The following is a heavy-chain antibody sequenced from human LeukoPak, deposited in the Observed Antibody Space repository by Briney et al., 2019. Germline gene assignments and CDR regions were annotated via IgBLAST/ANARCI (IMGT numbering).Heavy chain of an antibody. CDR2: IRSKAYGGTT. D-gene: IGHD2/OR15-2a*01. V-gene: IGHV3-49*02. CDR3: TRGKVLWLSDY. J-gene: IGHJ4*02. Sequence: WSRQPPGKGLEWVGFIRSKAYGGTTEYAASVKGRFTISRDDSKSIAYLQMNSLKTEDTAVYYCTRGKVLWLSDYWGQGTLVTVSS.